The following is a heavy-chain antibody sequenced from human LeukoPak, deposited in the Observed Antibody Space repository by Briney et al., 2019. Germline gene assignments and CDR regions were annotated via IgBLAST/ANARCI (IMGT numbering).Heavy chain of an antibody. D-gene: IGHD6-13*01. V-gene: IGHV3-7*01. Sequence: PGGSLRLSCAASGFTFSSYWMSWVRQAPGKGLEWVANIKQDGSEKYYVDSVKGRFTISRDNAKNSLYLQTNSLRAEDTAVYYCARERRSSWYDYWGQGTLVTVSS. CDR3: ARERRSSWYDY. CDR2: IKQDGSEK. CDR1: GFTFSSYW. J-gene: IGHJ4*02.